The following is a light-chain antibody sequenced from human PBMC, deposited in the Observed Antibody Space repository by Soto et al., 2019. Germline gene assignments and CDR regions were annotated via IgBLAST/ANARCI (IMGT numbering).Light chain of an antibody. V-gene: IGKV1-33*01. CDR3: QQYDNLPLT. J-gene: IGKJ4*01. Sequence: MHMTQCPSSLSSSVGDRVIITCQASQDISNYLNWYQQKPGKAPKLLIYDASNLETGVPSRFSGSGSGTDFTFTISSLQPEDIATYYCQQYDNLPLTFGGGTKVDIK. CDR1: QDISNY. CDR2: DAS.